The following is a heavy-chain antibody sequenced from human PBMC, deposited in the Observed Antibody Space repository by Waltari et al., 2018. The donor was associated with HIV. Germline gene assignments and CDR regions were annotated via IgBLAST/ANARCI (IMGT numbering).Heavy chain of an antibody. D-gene: IGHD4-4*01. J-gene: IGHJ6*02. V-gene: IGHV4-4*07. CDR1: DGSISTYY. CDR2: IYTSGST. Sequence: QVQLRESGPGLVKPSETLSLTGTVPDGSISTYYRSWLRQPAGMGLEGIGRIYTSGSTNYNPSLKSRGTVSVDTSKNQFSLKLSSRTAADTAVYYCAGTVTTRAYYYYAMDVWGQGTTVTVSS. CDR3: AGTVTTRAYYYYAMDV.